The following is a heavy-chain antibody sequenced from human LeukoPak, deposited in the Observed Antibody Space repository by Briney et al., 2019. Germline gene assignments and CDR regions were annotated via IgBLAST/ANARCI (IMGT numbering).Heavy chain of an antibody. J-gene: IGHJ4*02. V-gene: IGHV3-30*04. CDR3: AKDQHPHGSGSWAFDY. Sequence: QTGGSLRLSCAASGFTFSSYAMHWVRQAPGKGLEGVAVISYDGSNKYYADCVKGRFTISRDNSKNTLYLQMNSLRAEDTAVYYCAKDQHPHGSGSWAFDYGGQGTLVTVSS. CDR2: ISYDGSNK. D-gene: IGHD3-10*01. CDR1: GFTFSSYA.